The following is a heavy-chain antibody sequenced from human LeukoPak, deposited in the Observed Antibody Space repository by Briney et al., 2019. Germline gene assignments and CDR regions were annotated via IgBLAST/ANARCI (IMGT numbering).Heavy chain of an antibody. Sequence: GGSLRLSCAASGFTFSSYWMSWVRQAPGKGLEWVGRIKSKTDGGTTDYAAPVKGRFTISRDDSKNTLYLQMNSLKTEDTAVYYCTTDMGIVVVVAATLNWFDPWGQGTLVTVSS. J-gene: IGHJ5*02. CDR3: TTDMGIVVVVAATLNWFDP. CDR2: IKSKTDGGTT. CDR1: GFTFSSYW. D-gene: IGHD2-15*01. V-gene: IGHV3-15*01.